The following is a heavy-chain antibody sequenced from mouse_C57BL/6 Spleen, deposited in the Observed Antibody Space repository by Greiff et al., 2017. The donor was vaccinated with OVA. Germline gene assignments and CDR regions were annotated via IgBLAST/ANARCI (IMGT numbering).Heavy chain of an antibody. Sequence: QVQLQQSGPELVKPGASVKISCKASGYAFSSSWMNWVKQRPGKGLEWIGRIYPGDGDTNYNGKFKGKATLTADKSSSTAYMQLSSLTSEDSAVYFCARPGGSSYEFAYWGQGTLVTVSA. CDR1: GYAFSSSW. V-gene: IGHV1-82*01. D-gene: IGHD1-1*01. CDR3: ARPGGSSYEFAY. CDR2: IYPGDGDT. J-gene: IGHJ3*01.